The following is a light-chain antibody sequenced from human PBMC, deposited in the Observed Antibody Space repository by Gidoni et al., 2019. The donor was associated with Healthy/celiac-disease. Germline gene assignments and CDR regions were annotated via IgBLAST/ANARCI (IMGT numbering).Light chain of an antibody. Sequence: DMQTTQSPSTLSASVGDRVTITCRASQSISSWFAWYQQKPGKAPKLLIYKASSLESGVPSRFSGSGSGTEFTLTISSLQPDDFATYYCQQYNSNPWTFGQGTKVEIK. CDR2: KAS. CDR3: QQYNSNPWT. CDR1: QSISSW. V-gene: IGKV1-5*03. J-gene: IGKJ1*01.